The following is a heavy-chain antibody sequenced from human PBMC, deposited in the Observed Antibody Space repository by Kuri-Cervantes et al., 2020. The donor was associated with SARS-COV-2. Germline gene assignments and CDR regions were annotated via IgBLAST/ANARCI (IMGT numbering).Heavy chain of an antibody. Sequence: SETLSLTCIVSGDSISSYYWSWIRQPPGKGLEWIGYIYHSGRTNYKPSLKSRVTISVDRSKNHFSLKVSSVTAADTAVYYCARGASYGGFRNSGWFDPWGQGTLVTVSS. CDR2: IYHSGRT. CDR1: GDSISSYY. CDR3: ARGASYGGFRNSGWFDP. V-gene: IGHV4-59*12. D-gene: IGHD4-23*01. J-gene: IGHJ5*02.